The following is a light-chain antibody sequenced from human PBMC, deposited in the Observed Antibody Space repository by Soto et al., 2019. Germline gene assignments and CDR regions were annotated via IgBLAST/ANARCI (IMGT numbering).Light chain of an antibody. CDR2: DAS. CDR3: QQYDDYPLT. Sequence: DIQMTQSPSPLSASVGDRVTITCRASQTIRSWLAWYQQKPGTAPKFLIFDASTLESGVPSRFSGSGSGTEFTLTISSLQPDDFATYYCQQYDDYPLTFGGGTKVDI. CDR1: QTIRSW. V-gene: IGKV1-5*01. J-gene: IGKJ4*01.